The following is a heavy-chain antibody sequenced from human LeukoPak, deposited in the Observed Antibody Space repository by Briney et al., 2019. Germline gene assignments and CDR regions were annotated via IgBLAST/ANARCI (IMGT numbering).Heavy chain of an antibody. Sequence: GASVKVSCKASGYTFTDYYLHWVRQAPGQGLEWMGWINPNSGGTNYAQKFRGRVTMTRDTSISTAYMELSRLSSADTAEYYCAKAHGGSYHSGIDWGQGTLVIVSS. CDR1: GYTFTDYY. CDR3: AKAHGGSYHSGID. V-gene: IGHV1-2*02. J-gene: IGHJ4*02. CDR2: INPNSGGT. D-gene: IGHD1-26*01.